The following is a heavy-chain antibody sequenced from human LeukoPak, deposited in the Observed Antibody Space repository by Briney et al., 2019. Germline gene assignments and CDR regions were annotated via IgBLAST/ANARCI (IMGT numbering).Heavy chain of an antibody. CDR2: IYTSGST. V-gene: IGHV4-4*07. CDR3: ARDGDSGSYLEDY. D-gene: IGHD1-26*01. J-gene: IGHJ4*02. CDR1: GGSFSGYY. Sequence: SETLSLTCAVYGGSFSGYYWSWIRQPAGKGLEWIGRIYTSGSTNYNPSLKSRVTMSVDTSKNQFSLKLSSVTAADTAVYYCARDGDSGSYLEDYWGQGTLVTVSS.